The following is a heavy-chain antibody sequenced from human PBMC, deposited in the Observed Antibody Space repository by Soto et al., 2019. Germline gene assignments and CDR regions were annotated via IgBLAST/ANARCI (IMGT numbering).Heavy chain of an antibody. CDR2: FYYSGST. CDR1: GGSISGYY. Sequence: PSETLSLTCTVSGGSISGYYWSWIRQPPGKGLEWIGYFYYSGSTDSNPSLKSRVTISVDRSKNQFSLKLSSVTAADTAVYYCARAGGLGAVAVDYWGQGTLVTVSS. CDR3: ARAGGLGAVAVDY. V-gene: IGHV4-59*12. D-gene: IGHD6-19*01. J-gene: IGHJ4*02.